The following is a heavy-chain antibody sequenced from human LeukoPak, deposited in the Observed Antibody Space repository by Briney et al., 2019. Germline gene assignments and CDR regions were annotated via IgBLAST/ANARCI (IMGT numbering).Heavy chain of an antibody. V-gene: IGHV1-69*01. J-gene: IGHJ6*02. D-gene: IGHD3-3*01. Sequence: SVEVSCKASGGTFSSYAISWVRQAPGQGLEWMGGIIPIFGTANYAQKFQGRVTITADESTSTAYMELSSLRSEDTAVYYCATHTVLEWLFVHHYYYYYGMDVWGQGTTVTVSS. CDR3: ATHTVLEWLFVHHYYYYYGMDV. CDR2: IIPIFGTA. CDR1: GGTFSSYA.